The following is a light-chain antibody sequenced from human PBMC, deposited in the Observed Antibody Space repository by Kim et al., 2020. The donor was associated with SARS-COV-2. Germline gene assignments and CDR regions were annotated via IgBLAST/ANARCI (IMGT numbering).Light chain of an antibody. J-gene: IGLJ3*02. CDR1: SGHSSYA. CDR2: LNSDGSH. V-gene: IGLV4-69*01. Sequence: VKLTFTLSSGHSSYAIAWHQQQPEKGPRYLMKLNSDGSHSKGDGIPDRFSGSSSGAERYLTISSLQSEDEADYYSQTWSTGIRGVFGGGTQLTVL. CDR3: QTWSTGIRGV.